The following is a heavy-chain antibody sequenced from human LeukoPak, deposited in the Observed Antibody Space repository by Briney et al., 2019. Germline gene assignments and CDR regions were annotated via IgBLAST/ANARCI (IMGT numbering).Heavy chain of an antibody. CDR3: AGGDEQLWFPFGN. V-gene: IGHV5-51*01. CDR1: GYSFTNYW. CDR2: IYPGDSDT. Sequence: GESLKISCKGSGYSFTNYWIGWVRQMPGKGLEWMGIIYPGDSDTRYSPSFQGQVTISADKSISTAYLQWRSLKASDTAMYYCAGGDEQLWFPFGNWGQGTLVTVPS. D-gene: IGHD3-10*01. J-gene: IGHJ4*02.